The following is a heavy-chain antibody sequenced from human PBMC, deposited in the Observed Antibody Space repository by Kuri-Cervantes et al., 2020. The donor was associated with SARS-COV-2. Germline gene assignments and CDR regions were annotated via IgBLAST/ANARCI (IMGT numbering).Heavy chain of an antibody. D-gene: IGHD6-25*01. Sequence: GGSLRLSCAASGFTFSSYGMHWVRQAPGKGLEWVAFIRYDGSNKYYADSVKGRFTISRDNAKNSLYLQMSSLRSEDTAVYYCASEGSETGIAAIPSAAYFQHWGQGTLVTVSS. CDR2: IRYDGSNK. V-gene: IGHV3-30*02. CDR3: ASEGSETGIAAIPSAAYFQH. CDR1: GFTFSSYG. J-gene: IGHJ1*01.